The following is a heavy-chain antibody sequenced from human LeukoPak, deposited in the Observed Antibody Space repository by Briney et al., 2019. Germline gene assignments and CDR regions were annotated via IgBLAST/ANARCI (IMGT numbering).Heavy chain of an antibody. J-gene: IGHJ4*02. D-gene: IGHD4-17*01. CDR3: ARLGTTVDY. V-gene: IGHV5-51*01. Sequence: GESLKISCEGSGYDFTSYWIGWVRQMPGKGLEWMGIIYPRDSGTRYRPPFPGQVTNSVAKSIHTAYLQWSSLKASDIAMYYCARLGTTVDYWGQGTLVTVSS. CDR1: GYDFTSYW. CDR2: IYPRDSGT.